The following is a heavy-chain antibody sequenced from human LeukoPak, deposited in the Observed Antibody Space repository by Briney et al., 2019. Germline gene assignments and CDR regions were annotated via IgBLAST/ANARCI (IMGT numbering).Heavy chain of an antibody. CDR1: GGSISSSSYY. D-gene: IGHD3-10*01. CDR3: ARDFYGSGSYYL. Sequence: SETLSLTCTVSGGSISSSSYYWGWIRQPPGKGLEWIGSIYYSGNTYYNPSLKSRVTISVDTSKNQFSLRLSSVTAADTAVYYCARDFYGSGSYYLWGQGTLVTVSS. V-gene: IGHV4-39*02. CDR2: IYYSGNT. J-gene: IGHJ4*02.